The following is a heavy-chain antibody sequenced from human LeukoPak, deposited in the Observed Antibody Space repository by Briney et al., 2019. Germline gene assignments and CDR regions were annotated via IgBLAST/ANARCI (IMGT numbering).Heavy chain of an antibody. CDR2: ISSTISTI. J-gene: IGHJ4*02. V-gene: IGHV3-48*02. CDR1: GFTFSSYS. Sequence: GGSLRLSCAASGFTFSSYSMNWVRQAPGKGLEWVSYISSTISTIYYADSVKGRFTISRDNAKNSLYLQMNSLRDEDTAVYYCARWETGTYLILDHWGPGTLVTVSS. D-gene: IGHD1-26*01. CDR3: ARWETGTYLILDH.